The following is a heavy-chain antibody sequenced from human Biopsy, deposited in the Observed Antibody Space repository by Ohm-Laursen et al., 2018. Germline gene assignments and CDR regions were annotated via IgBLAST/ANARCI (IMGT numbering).Heavy chain of an antibody. CDR1: GGSVSSGGFY. V-gene: IGHV4-31*01. D-gene: IGHD4-17*01. CDR2: IYYSGTT. Sequence: SQTLSLTCTVSGGSVSSGGFYWSWIRQHPGKGLEWIGYIYYSGTTYYNPSLKSLVTISVDTSKNQFSLKLKSVTAADTAVYYCTRDSLPAIYADYPHFDWGPGTLVTVSS. J-gene: IGHJ4*02. CDR3: TRDSLPAIYADYPHFD.